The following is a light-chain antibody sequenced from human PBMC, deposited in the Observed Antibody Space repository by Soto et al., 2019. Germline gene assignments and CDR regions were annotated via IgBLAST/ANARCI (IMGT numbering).Light chain of an antibody. Sequence: DVQLTQSPSFLAASVGDRLTITCRASQDIKRFLAWYQQKPGKAPKLLIYTISTVQSGVPSRFSGSGSGTEFTLTISSLQPDDFATYYCQHVNTYPVTFGGGTKVEI. J-gene: IGKJ4*01. CDR2: TIS. V-gene: IGKV1-9*01. CDR1: QDIKRF. CDR3: QHVNTYPVT.